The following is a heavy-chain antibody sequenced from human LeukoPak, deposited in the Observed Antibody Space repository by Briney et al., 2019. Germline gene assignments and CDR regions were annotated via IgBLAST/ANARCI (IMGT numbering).Heavy chain of an antibody. CDR3: ARVGGSMVRRPYFDY. CDR1: GFTFSSYS. CDR2: ISSSSSTI. V-gene: IGHV3-48*01. D-gene: IGHD3-10*01. J-gene: IGHJ4*02. Sequence: PGGSLRLSCAASGFTFSSYSMNWVRQAPGKGLEWVSYISSSSSTIYYADSVKGRFTISRDNAKNSLYLQMNSLRAEDTAVYYCARVGGSMVRRPYFDYWGQGTLVTVSS.